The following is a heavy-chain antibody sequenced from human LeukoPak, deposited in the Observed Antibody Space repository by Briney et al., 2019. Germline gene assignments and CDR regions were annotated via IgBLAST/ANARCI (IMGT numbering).Heavy chain of an antibody. CDR3: ARDRGGYCTGGICYDWFDP. J-gene: IGHJ5*02. Sequence: GGSLRLSCAASGFTFSSYAMNWVRQAPGKGLVWVSLTNSDGRTTKYADSVKGRFTISRDNAKNTLYLQMNSLRTEDTAVYYCARDRGGYCTGGICYDWFDPWGQGTLVTVSS. D-gene: IGHD2-15*01. CDR1: GFTFSSYA. V-gene: IGHV3-74*01. CDR2: TNSDGRTT.